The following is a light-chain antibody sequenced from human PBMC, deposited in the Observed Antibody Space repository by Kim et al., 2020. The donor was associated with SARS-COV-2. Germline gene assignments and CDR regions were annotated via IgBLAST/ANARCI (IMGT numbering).Light chain of an antibody. CDR1: QDISNY. Sequence: ASVGDRVTITCQASQDISNYLHWFQQKPGKPPKPLIYDASNLETGVPSRFSGSGSGTDFTFTISGLQPEDFASYYCQQYDNLALTFGGGTKVDIK. CDR3: QQYDNLALT. J-gene: IGKJ4*01. V-gene: IGKV1-33*01. CDR2: DAS.